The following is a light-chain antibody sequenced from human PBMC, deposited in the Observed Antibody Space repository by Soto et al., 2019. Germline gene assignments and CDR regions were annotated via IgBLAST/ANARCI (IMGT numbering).Light chain of an antibody. CDR3: LQLYNFSWT. Sequence: IQLTQSPSSLSASVGDRVTISCRASQGIGNDLAWYQQKPGKAPRLLIFAAFNLQSGVPSRFSGSGSGTDFTLTISRLQPEDFATYYCLQLYNFSWTFGQGTKVDI. CDR2: AAF. CDR1: QGIGND. V-gene: IGKV1-6*01. J-gene: IGKJ1*01.